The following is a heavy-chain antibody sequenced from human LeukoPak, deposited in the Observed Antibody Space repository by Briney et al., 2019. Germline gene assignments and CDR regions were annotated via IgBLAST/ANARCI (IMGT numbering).Heavy chain of an antibody. CDR1: GFTFSSYA. V-gene: IGHV3-23*01. CDR3: AKRKGGYYYEAPFDY. Sequence: GGSLRLSCAASGFTFSSYAMSWVRQAPGKGLEWVSAISGSGGSTYYADSVKGRFTISRDNSKNTLYLQMNSLRAEDTAVYYCAKRKGGYYYEAPFDYWGQGTLVTVSS. J-gene: IGHJ4*02. CDR2: ISGSGGST. D-gene: IGHD3-22*01.